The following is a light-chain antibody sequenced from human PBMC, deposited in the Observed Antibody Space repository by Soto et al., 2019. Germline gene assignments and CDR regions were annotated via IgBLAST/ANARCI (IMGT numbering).Light chain of an antibody. Sequence: QSVLTQPPSVSVAPGQKVTISCSGSGSNIGKNYVSWYQQLPGTAPKLLIYEDSRRPSGIPDRFSGSKSGTSATLGITRLQTGDEADYYCGSSDSSLSAVVFGTGTKVTVL. V-gene: IGLV1-51*02. CDR3: GSSDSSLSAVV. CDR2: EDS. CDR1: GSNIGKNY. J-gene: IGLJ1*01.